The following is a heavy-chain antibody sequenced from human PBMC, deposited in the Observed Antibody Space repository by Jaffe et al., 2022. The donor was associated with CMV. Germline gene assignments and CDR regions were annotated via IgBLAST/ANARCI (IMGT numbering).Heavy chain of an antibody. Sequence: QVQLQESGPGLVKPSETLSLTCTVSGGSVSIYYWTWIRQSPGKGLEWIGFIHNSGTTNYTPSLKSRVTISVDTSKNQFSLNLRSVTAADTAIYYCVRSRRQLWSTFDYWGQGARVIVSS. CDR1: GGSVSIYY. V-gene: IGHV4-59*02. CDR3: VRSRRQLWSTFDY. D-gene: IGHD5-18*01. CDR2: IHNSGTT. J-gene: IGHJ4*02.